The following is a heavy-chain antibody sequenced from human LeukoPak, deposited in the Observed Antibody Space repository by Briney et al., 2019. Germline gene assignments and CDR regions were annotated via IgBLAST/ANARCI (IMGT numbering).Heavy chain of an antibody. D-gene: IGHD6-19*01. CDR3: ASTVAGMVSDAFDI. CDR1: GYSFTRYW. Sequence: SGESLKISCKGSGYSFTRYWIGWVRQMPGKWLEWMGIIYPGDSDTRYSPSFQGQVTISADKSISTAYLQWSSLKASDTAMYYCASTVAGMVSDAFDIWGQGTMVTVSS. V-gene: IGHV5-51*01. CDR2: IYPGDSDT. J-gene: IGHJ3*02.